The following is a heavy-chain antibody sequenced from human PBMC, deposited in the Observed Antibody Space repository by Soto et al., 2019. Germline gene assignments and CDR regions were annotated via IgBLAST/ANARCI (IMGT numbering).Heavy chain of an antibody. Sequence: PGGSLRLSCEASGFTFSNYAMSWVRQAPGKGLEWVSAISDGGGATYYADSVKGRFTISRDNSKNTLYLQMNSLRAEDTAVYYCAKGVEGYGGNSAFGSWGQGTPVTVSS. CDR1: GFTFSNYA. J-gene: IGHJ4*02. CDR3: AKGVEGYGGNSAFGS. V-gene: IGHV3-23*01. D-gene: IGHD2-21*02. CDR2: ISDGGGAT.